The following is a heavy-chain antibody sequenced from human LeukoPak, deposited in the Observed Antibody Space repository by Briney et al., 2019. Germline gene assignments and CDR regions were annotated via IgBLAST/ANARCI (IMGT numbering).Heavy chain of an antibody. D-gene: IGHD3-22*01. Sequence: PSETLSLTCTVSGGSISSGGYYWSWIRQHPGKGLEWIGYIYYSGSTYYNPSLKSRVTISVDTSKNQFSLKLSSVTAADTAVYYCARGHYYDSSGYTSLDAFDIWGQGTMVTVSS. V-gene: IGHV4-31*03. CDR2: IYYSGST. CDR3: ARGHYYDSSGYTSLDAFDI. J-gene: IGHJ3*02. CDR1: GGSISSGGYY.